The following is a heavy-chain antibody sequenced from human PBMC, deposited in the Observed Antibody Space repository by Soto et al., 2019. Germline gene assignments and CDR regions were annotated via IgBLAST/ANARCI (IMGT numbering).Heavy chain of an antibody. V-gene: IGHV5-10-1*01. CDR3: ARHGVDYQLLIRYWFDP. J-gene: IGHJ5*02. D-gene: IGHD2-2*01. CDR2: IDPSDSYT. CDR1: GYSFTSYW. Sequence: PGESLKISCKGSGYSFTSYWISWVRQMPGKGLEWMGRIDPSDSYTNYSPSFQGHVTISADKSISTAYLQWSSLKASDTAMYYCARHGVDYQLLIRYWFDPWGQGTLVTVSS.